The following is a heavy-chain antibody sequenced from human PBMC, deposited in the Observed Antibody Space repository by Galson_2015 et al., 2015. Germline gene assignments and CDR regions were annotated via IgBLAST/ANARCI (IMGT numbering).Heavy chain of an antibody. J-gene: IGHJ4*02. D-gene: IGHD5-24*01. CDR3: ARDQHREFDY. CDR2: IYYSGST. CDR1: GGSISSGGYY. Sequence: TLSLTCTVSGGSISSGGYYWSWIRQHPGKGLEWIGYIYYSGSTYYNPSLKSRVTISVDTSKNQFSLKLSSVTAADTAVYYCARDQHREFDYWGQGTLVTVSS. V-gene: IGHV4-31*03.